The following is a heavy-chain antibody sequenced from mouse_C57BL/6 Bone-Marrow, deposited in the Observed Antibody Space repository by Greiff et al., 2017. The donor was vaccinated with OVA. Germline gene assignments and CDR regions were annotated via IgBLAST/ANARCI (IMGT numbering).Heavy chain of an antibody. CDR2: INPYNGDT. J-gene: IGHJ2*01. D-gene: IGHD2-2*01. CDR3: ARSNGYDNYFDY. V-gene: IGHV1-20*01. CDR1: GYSFTGYF. Sequence: EVQLQQSGPELVKPGDSVKISCKASGYSFTGYFMNWVMQSHGKSLEWIGRINPYNGDTFYNQKFKGKATLTVDKSSRTAHMELRSLTSEDSAVYYCARSNGYDNYFDYWGQGTTLTVSS.